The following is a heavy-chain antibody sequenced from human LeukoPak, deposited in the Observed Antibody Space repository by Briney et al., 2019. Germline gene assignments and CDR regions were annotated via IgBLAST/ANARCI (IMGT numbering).Heavy chain of an antibody. CDR2: ISYDGSNK. D-gene: IGHD2-15*01. Sequence: GGSLRLSCAASGFTFSSYGMHWVRQAPGKGLEWVAVISYDGSNKYYADSVKGRFTISRDNSKNTLYLQMNSLRAEDTAVYYCATDIVVVVAATHSDYWGQGTLVTVSS. CDR1: GFTFSSYG. CDR3: ATDIVVVVAATHSDY. V-gene: IGHV3-30*03. J-gene: IGHJ4*02.